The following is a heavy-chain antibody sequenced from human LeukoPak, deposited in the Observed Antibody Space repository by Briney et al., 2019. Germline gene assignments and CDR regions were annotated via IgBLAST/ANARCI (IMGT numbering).Heavy chain of an antibody. CDR2: IYYSGST. CDR1: GGSISSGGYY. Sequence: SETLSLTCTVSGGSISSGGYYWSWIRQHPGKGLEWIGYIYYSGSTYYNPPLKSRVTISVDTSKNQFSLKLSSVTAADTAVYYCARRPPLIAVAGDYYYGMDVWGQGTTVTVSS. D-gene: IGHD6-19*01. J-gene: IGHJ6*02. CDR3: ARRPPLIAVAGDYYYGMDV. V-gene: IGHV4-31*03.